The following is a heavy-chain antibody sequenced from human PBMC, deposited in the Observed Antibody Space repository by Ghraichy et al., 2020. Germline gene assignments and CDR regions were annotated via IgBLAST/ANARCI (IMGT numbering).Heavy chain of an antibody. CDR1: GFTFSNAW. D-gene: IGHD4-17*01. CDR3: TTIITNDYGTS. Sequence: SCAASGFTFSNAWMSWVRQAPGKGLEWVGRIKSKTDGGTTDYAAPVKGRFTISRDDSKNTLYLQMNSLKTEDTAVYYCTTIITNDYGTSWGQGTLVTVSS. J-gene: IGHJ4*02. CDR2: IKSKTDGGTT. V-gene: IGHV3-15*01.